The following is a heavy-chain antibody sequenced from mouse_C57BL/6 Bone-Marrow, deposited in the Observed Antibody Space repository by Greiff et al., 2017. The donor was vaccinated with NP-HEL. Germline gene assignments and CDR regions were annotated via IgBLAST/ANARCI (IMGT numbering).Heavy chain of an antibody. J-gene: IGHJ4*01. Sequence: EVQLQQSGPELVKPGASVKISCKASGYTFTDYYMNWVKQSHGKSLEWIGDINPNNGGTSYNQKFKGKATLTVDKSSSTAYMELRSLTSEDSAVYYCARLGYGNHAGAMDYWGQGTSVTVSS. CDR1: GYTFTDYY. D-gene: IGHD2-10*02. V-gene: IGHV1-26*01. CDR2: INPNNGGT. CDR3: ARLGYGNHAGAMDY.